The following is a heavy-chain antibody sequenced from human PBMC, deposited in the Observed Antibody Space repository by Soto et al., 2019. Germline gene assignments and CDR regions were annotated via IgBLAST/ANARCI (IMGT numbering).Heavy chain of an antibody. D-gene: IGHD6-19*01. Sequence: QVQLVESGGGVVQPGRSLRLSCAASGFTLSSYGMHWVRQAPGKGLEWVAVISYDGSNKYYADSVKGRFTISRDNSKNTLYLQMNSLRAEDTAVYYCAKGYSGWKEQWLVLDYWGQGTLVTVSS. V-gene: IGHV3-30*18. J-gene: IGHJ4*02. CDR3: AKGYSGWKEQWLVLDY. CDR1: GFTLSSYG. CDR2: ISYDGSNK.